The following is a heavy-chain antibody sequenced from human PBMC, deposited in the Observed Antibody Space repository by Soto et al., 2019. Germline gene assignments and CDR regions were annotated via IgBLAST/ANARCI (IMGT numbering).Heavy chain of an antibody. CDR2: IYHSDTT. CDR3: ARSQFGSFYRKYFDS. D-gene: IGHD1-26*01. CDR1: GESIVGLPY. Sequence: QVQLQESGPELVKPSGTLSLTCSVSGESIVGLPYWNWIRQSPGQGLEWLGHIYHSDTTTYNPSFKSRVSMSVDTSKNQFSLTLNSVTTADTAVYHCARSQFGSFYRKYFDSWGPGIRVAVSS. J-gene: IGHJ4*02. V-gene: IGHV4-59*11.